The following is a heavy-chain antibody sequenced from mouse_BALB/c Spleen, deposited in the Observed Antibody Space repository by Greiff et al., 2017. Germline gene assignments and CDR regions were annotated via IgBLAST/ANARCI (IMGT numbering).Heavy chain of an antibody. CDR3: ARDPLYYYGSSHWYFDV. V-gene: IGHV2-9*02. Sequence: VQLKESGPGLVAPSQSLSITCTVSGFSLTSYGVHWVRQPPGKGLEWLGVIWAGGSTNYNSALMSRLSISKDNSKSQVFLKMNSLQTDDTAMYYCARDPLYYYGSSHWYFDVWGAGTTVTVSS. CDR1: GFSLTSYG. J-gene: IGHJ1*01. D-gene: IGHD1-1*01. CDR2: IWAGGST.